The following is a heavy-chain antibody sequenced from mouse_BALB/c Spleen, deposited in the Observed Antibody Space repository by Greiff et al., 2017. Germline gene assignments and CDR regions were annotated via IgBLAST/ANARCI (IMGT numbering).Heavy chain of an antibody. CDR2: INPSNGGT. CDR1: GYTFTSYY. D-gene: IGHD2-13*01. J-gene: IGHJ3*01. V-gene: IGHV1S81*02. Sequence: VQLQQSGAELVKPGASVKLSCKASGYTFTSYYMYWVKQRPGQGLEWIGEINPSNGGTNFNEKFKSKATLTVDKSSSTAYMQLSSLTSEDSAVDYCTRGDGDYAWFAYWGQGTLVTVSA. CDR3: TRGDGDYAWFAY.